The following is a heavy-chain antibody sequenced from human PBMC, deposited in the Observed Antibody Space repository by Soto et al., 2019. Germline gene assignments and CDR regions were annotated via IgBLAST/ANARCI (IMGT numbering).Heavy chain of an antibody. Sequence: ETLSLTCTVSGDSVSKYYWNWIRQPAGKGLEWIGRIYTTRSPNYNPSLKSRVTMSVDTSKNQFSLKLNLSSVTAADTAVYYCARSPAYGDYANLDTWGQGTLVTVSS. D-gene: IGHD4-17*01. J-gene: IGHJ5*02. CDR1: GDSVSKYY. CDR3: ARSPAYGDYANLDT. V-gene: IGHV4-4*07. CDR2: IYTTRSP.